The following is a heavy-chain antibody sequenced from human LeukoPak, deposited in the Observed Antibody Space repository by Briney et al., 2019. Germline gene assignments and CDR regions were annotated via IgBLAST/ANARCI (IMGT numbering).Heavy chain of an antibody. V-gene: IGHV3-30*02. D-gene: IGHD2-2*01. Sequence: GGSLRLSCAASGFTFSSYGMHWVRQAPGKGLEWVAFIRYDGTNEYYADSVKGRFTISRDNSKNTLYLQMNSLRAEDTAVYYCAKAGYVTIVVVPAAIPSWFDPWGQGTLVTVSS. CDR3: AKAGYVTIVVVPAAIPSWFDP. J-gene: IGHJ5*02. CDR1: GFTFSSYG. CDR2: IRYDGTNE.